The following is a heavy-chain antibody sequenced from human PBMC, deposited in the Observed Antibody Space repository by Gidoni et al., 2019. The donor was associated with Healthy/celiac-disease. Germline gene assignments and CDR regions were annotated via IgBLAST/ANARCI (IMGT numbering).Heavy chain of an antibody. V-gene: IGHV3-21*01. D-gene: IGHD3-3*01. Sequence: EVQLVESGGGLVKPGGSLILSLSASGFTFSSYSMSWFRRAPGKGLEWVSSISSSSSYIYSADSVKGRFTISRDNAKNSLYLQMNSLRAEDTAVYYCARGHMGNYDFWSGYYTVGSYFDYWGQGTLVTVSS. J-gene: IGHJ4*02. CDR2: ISSSSSYI. CDR3: ARGHMGNYDFWSGYYTVGSYFDY. CDR1: GFTFSSYS.